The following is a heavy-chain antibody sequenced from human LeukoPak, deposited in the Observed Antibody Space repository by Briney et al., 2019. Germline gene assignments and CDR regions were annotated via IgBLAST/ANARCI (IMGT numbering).Heavy chain of an antibody. J-gene: IGHJ6*03. Sequence: PSETMSLTCAVYGGSFSGYYWSWIRQPPGKGLEWIGEINHSGSTNYNPSLKSRVTISVDTSKNQFSLKLSSVTAADTAVYYCARLDIVVIPAAIEYYYYMDVWGKGTTVTVSS. CDR1: GGSFSGYY. CDR3: ARLDIVVIPAAIEYYYYMDV. CDR2: INHSGST. V-gene: IGHV4-34*01. D-gene: IGHD2-2*01.